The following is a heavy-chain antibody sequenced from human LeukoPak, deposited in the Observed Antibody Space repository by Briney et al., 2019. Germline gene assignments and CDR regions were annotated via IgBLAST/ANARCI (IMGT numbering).Heavy chain of an antibody. CDR3: ARGRRQGGSATQLDGY. CDR1: GYTFTDYY. Sequence: ASVKVSCKASGYTFTDYYMHWVRQAPGQGLEWMGWINLNAGGTSYAQKFQGSVTMTRGTSISTAYMELSSLRSDDTAVYFCARGRRQGGSATQLDGYWGQGTLVTVSS. D-gene: IGHD1-1*01. J-gene: IGHJ4*02. CDR2: INLNAGGT. V-gene: IGHV1-2*04.